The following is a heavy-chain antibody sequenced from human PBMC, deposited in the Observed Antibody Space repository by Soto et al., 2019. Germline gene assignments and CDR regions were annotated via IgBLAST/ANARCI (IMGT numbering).Heavy chain of an antibody. Sequence: PSETLSLTCTVSGGSISSYYWSWIRQPPGKGLEWIGYIYYSGSTNYNPSLKSRVTISVDTSKNQFSLKLSSVTAADTAVYYCARAGGYCSGGSCYIFDYWGQGTLVTVSS. J-gene: IGHJ4*02. D-gene: IGHD2-15*01. CDR1: GGSISSYY. CDR2: IYYSGST. CDR3: ARAGGYCSGGSCYIFDY. V-gene: IGHV4-59*01.